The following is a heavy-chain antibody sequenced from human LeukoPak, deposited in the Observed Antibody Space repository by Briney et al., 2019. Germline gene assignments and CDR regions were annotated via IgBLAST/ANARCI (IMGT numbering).Heavy chain of an antibody. J-gene: IGHJ4*02. V-gene: IGHV3-53*01. CDR3: AKLFESGTYNNFFHY. D-gene: IGHD3-10*01. Sequence: QPGGSLRLSCAASGFSVRSNYMNWVRQAPGKGLEWVSVIHTGGNTDYADSVKGRFTVSRDNSKNTLYLQMNSLRPEDTAIYYCAKLFESGTYNNFFHYWGQGTLVTVSS. CDR2: IHTGGNT. CDR1: GFSVRSNY.